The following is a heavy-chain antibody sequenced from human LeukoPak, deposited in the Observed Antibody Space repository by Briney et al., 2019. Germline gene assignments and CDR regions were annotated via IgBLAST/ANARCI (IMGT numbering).Heavy chain of an antibody. D-gene: IGHD3-9*01. CDR1: GGSFSGYY. V-gene: IGHV4-34*01. CDR3: ARGQRIRYFDH. CDR2: INHSGST. J-gene: IGHJ4*02. Sequence: NPSETLPLTCAVYGGSFSGYYWSWIRQPPGKGLEWIGEINHSGSTNYNPSLKSRVTISVDTSKNQFSLKLSSVTAADTAVYYCARGQRIRYFDHWGQGTLVTVSS.